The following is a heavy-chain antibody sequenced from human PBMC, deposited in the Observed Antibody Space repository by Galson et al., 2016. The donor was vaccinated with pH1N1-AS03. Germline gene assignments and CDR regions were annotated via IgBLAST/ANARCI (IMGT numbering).Heavy chain of an antibody. D-gene: IGHD3-10*01. CDR2: ISYDGDYQ. V-gene: IGHV3-30*18. CDR1: GFTFSIYG. CDR3: AKDQSSQSVYGSGRTWGMDV. J-gene: IGHJ6*02. Sequence: SLRLSCAASGFTFSIYGPHWVRQAPGKGLEWVALISYDGDYQYYAESVKGRFTISRDNSKNTLYLQMNSLRAEDSAVYYCAKDQSSQSVYGSGRTWGMDVWGQGTTVTVSS.